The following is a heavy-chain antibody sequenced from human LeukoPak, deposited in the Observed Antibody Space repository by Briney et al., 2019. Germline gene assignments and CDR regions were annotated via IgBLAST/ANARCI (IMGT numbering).Heavy chain of an antibody. CDR2: ISPYNGNT. CDR1: GYIFTSYG. V-gene: IGHV1-18*01. J-gene: IGHJ6*02. Sequence: ASVKVSCKASGYIFTSYGISWVRQAPGQGLQWMGRISPYNGNTNYAQKLQGRVTMTTDTSTSTAYMELRSLRSDDTAVYYCARDLGHRYGMDVWGQGTTVTVSS. CDR3: ARDLGHRYGMDV.